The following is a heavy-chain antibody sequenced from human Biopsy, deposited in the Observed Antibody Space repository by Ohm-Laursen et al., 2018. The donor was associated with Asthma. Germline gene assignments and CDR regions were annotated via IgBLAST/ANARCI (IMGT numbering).Heavy chain of an antibody. D-gene: IGHD5-12*01. J-gene: IGHJ6*02. V-gene: IGHV1-69*01. CDR3: ARGYSGSDQIVYYYSGLEV. Sequence: GPSVKVSCNASGDSFSNYATSWVRQAPGQGLEWMGGLIPVLGTPDHAQMLEGRVTITADEATSTAYMELSSLSSEVTAVYYCARGYSGSDQIVYYYSGLEVWGQGTTVTVSS. CDR2: LIPVLGTP. CDR1: GDSFSNYA.